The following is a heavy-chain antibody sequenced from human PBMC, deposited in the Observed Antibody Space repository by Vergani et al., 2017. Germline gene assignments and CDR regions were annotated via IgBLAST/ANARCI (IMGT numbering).Heavy chain of an antibody. D-gene: IGHD6-13*01. V-gene: IGHV3-30*18. Sequence: RREGRKGGRKAPGKGLEWVAVIAYDGSNKYYEDSVKGRFTISRDNSKNTLYLQMNSLRAEDTAVYYCAKAAAAGTGLTDYWDQGTLVTVSS. CDR2: IAYDGSNK. CDR1: RREG. J-gene: IGHJ4*02. CDR3: AKAAAAGTGLTDY.